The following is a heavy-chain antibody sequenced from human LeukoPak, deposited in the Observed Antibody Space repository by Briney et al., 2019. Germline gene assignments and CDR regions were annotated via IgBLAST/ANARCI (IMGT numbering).Heavy chain of an antibody. CDR2: INHSGST. V-gene: IGHV4-34*01. D-gene: IGHD5-12*01. Sequence: PSETLSLTCAVYGGSFSGYYWSWIRQPPGKGLEWIGEINHSGSTNYNPSLKSRVTISVDTSKSQFSLKLSSVTAADTAVYYCARERRYVGNWFDPWGQGTLVTVSS. CDR3: ARERRYVGNWFDP. CDR1: GGSFSGYY. J-gene: IGHJ5*02.